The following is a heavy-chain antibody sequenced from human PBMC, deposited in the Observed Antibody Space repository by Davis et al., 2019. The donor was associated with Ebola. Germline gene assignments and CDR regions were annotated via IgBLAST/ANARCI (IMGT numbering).Heavy chain of an antibody. Sequence: GESLKISCAVSGFTVSTNYMSWVRQAPGKGLEWVANIKQDGSEKYYVDSVKGRFTISRDNAKNSLYLQMNSLRAEDTAVYYCARVYWNYVVYWGQGTLVTVSS. V-gene: IGHV3-7*03. CDR2: IKQDGSEK. J-gene: IGHJ4*02. CDR3: ARVYWNYVVY. D-gene: IGHD1-1*01. CDR1: GFTVSTNY.